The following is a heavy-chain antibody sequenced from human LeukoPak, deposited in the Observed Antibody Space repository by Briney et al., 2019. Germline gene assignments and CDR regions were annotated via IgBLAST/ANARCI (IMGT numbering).Heavy chain of an antibody. J-gene: IGHJ2*01. D-gene: IGHD3-10*01. CDR3: ARDRGRKQAEWGSCFDL. Sequence: GSSVKVSCKASGGTFSSYAFSWVRQAPGQGLEWMGGIIPIFGTANYAHKFQGRVTITADESTSTAYMELSSLRSEETAVYYCARDRGRKQAEWGSCFDLWGRGTLVTVSS. CDR2: IIPIFGTA. CDR1: GGTFSSYA. V-gene: IGHV1-69*01.